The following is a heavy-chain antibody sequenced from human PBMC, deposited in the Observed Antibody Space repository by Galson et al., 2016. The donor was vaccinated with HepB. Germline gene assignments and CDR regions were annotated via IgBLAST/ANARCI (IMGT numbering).Heavy chain of an antibody. CDR2: TYYRSKWYS. D-gene: IGHD1/OR15-1a*01. J-gene: IGHJ6*02. V-gene: IGHV6-1*01. CDR1: GDSVSSNSAA. CDR3: VEQRKGAPYGMDV. Sequence: CAISGDSVSSNSAARNWIRQSPSRGLEWLGRTYYRSKWYSDYAVSVKSRIIVNPDTSKNQCALQLNSVTPEDTAVYYCVEQRKGAPYGMDVWGQGTTVTVSS.